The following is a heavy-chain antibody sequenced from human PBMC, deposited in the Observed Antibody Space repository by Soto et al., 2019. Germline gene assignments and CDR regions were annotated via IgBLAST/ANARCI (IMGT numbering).Heavy chain of an antibody. CDR3: ARESEDLTSSFDY. V-gene: IGHV3-21*06. CDR1: GFIFTRYS. CDR2: ISSTTNYI. Sequence: PGGSLRPSCAASGFIFTRYSMNWVRQAPGKGLEWVSSISSTTNYIYYGDSMKGRFTISRDNAKNSLYLEMNSLRAEDTAVYYCARESEDLTSSFDYWGEGPLVPAS. J-gene: IGHJ4*02.